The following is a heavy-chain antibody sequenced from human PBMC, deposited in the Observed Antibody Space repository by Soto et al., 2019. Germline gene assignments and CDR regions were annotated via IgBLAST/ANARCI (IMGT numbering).Heavy chain of an antibody. D-gene: IGHD3-3*01. V-gene: IGHV1-2*02. Sequence: ASVQVSGKASGYTFTGYYMHWVRQAPEQDLGWMGWHNPNSGGTNYEQKFQVRVTMTKDTSISTAYMELSRLRSDDTNVYYCARTPFFGVVIIGDYYYYGIDVWSKWTTVTVSS. CDR3: ARTPFFGVVIIGDYYYYGIDV. CDR2: HNPNSGGT. CDR1: GYTFTGYY. J-gene: IGHJ6*04.